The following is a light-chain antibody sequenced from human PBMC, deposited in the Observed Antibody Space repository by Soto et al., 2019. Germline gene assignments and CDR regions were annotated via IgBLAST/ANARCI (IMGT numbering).Light chain of an antibody. CDR3: QSYDSSLSAREVV. Sequence: QSVLTQPPSVSGAPGQRVTISCTGSSSNIGAGYDVHWYQQLPGTAPKLLIYGNSNRPSGVPVRFSGSKSGTSASLAITGLQAEDEADYYCQSYDSSLSAREVVFGGGTQLTVL. CDR1: SSNIGAGYD. CDR2: GNS. V-gene: IGLV1-40*01. J-gene: IGLJ2*01.